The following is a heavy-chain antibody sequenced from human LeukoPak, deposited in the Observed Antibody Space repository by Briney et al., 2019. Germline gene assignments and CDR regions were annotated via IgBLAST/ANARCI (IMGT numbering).Heavy chain of an antibody. Sequence: PSQTLSLTCAVSGGSISSGGYSWSWIRQPPGKGLEWIGYIYHSGSTYYNPSRKSRVTISVDRSKNQFSLKLSSVTAADTAVYYCARGAPYGDYPYYFDYWGQGTLVTVSS. D-gene: IGHD4-17*01. V-gene: IGHV4-30-2*01. CDR2: IYHSGST. CDR1: GGSISSGGYS. CDR3: ARGAPYGDYPYYFDY. J-gene: IGHJ4*02.